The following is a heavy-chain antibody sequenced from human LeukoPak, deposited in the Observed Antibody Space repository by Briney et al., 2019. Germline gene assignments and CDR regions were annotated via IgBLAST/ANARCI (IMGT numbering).Heavy chain of an antibody. D-gene: IGHD6-13*01. Sequence: GGSLRLSCAASGFTFSSYEMNWVSQAPGKGLEWVSYISSSGSTIYYADSVKGRFTISRDNAKNSLYLQMNSLRAEDTAVYYCARVSASWYLFWGQGTLVTVSS. CDR2: ISSSGSTI. CDR3: ARVSASWYLF. CDR1: GFTFSSYE. V-gene: IGHV3-48*03. J-gene: IGHJ4*02.